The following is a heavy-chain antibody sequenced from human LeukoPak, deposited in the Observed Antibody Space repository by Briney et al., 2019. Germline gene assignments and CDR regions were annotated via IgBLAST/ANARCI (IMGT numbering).Heavy chain of an antibody. Sequence: ASVKVSCKVPGYTLTELSMHWVRQAPGKGLEWMGGFDPEDGETIYAQKFQGRVTMTEDTSTDTAYMELSSLRSEDTAVYYCATLAAADMYYFDYWGQGTLVTVSS. CDR2: FDPEDGET. CDR3: ATLAAADMYYFDY. CDR1: GYTLTELS. D-gene: IGHD6-13*01. V-gene: IGHV1-24*01. J-gene: IGHJ4*02.